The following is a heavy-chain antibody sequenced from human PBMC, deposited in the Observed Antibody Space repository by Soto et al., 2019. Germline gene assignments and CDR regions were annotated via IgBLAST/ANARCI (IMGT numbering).Heavy chain of an antibody. D-gene: IGHD5-18*01. Sequence: GGSLRLSCAASGFTFSNAWMNWVRQAPGKGLEWVGRIKSKTGGGTTDYAAPVKGRFTISRDDSKITLYLQMNSLKTEDTAVYYCTTDGVTLSYYYYGMDVWGQGTTVTVSS. CDR1: GFTFSNAW. J-gene: IGHJ6*02. V-gene: IGHV3-15*07. CDR2: IKSKTGGGTT. CDR3: TTDGVTLSYYYYGMDV.